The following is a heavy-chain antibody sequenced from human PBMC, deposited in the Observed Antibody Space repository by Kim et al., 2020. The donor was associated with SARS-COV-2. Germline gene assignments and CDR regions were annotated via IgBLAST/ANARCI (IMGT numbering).Heavy chain of an antibody. V-gene: IGHV1-69*13. CDR3: AKRTTGRRRASYFGVDV. CDR2: VIPIVGTP. D-gene: IGHD4-17*01. Sequence: SVKVSCKASGGDFSNYAISWVRQAPGQGLEWMGGVIPIVGTPNYAQKFQGRATITADESTNTAYMDVRNLRLDDTAVYYCAKRTTGRRRASYFGVDVWGQGTTVTVSS. CDR1: GGDFSNYA. J-gene: IGHJ6*02.